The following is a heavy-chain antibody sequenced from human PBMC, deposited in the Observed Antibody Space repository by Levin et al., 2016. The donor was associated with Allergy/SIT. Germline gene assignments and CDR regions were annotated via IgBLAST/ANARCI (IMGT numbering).Heavy chain of an antibody. V-gene: IGHV1-2*02. CDR2: INPNSGGT. J-gene: IGHJ4*02. CDR3: ARDLGCSSSSCSEYYFDY. Sequence: WVRQAPGQGLEWMGWINPNSGGTNYAQKFQGRVTMTRDTSISTAYMELSSLRSDDTAVYYCARDLGCSSSSCSEYYFDYWGQGTLVTVSS. D-gene: IGHD2-2*01.